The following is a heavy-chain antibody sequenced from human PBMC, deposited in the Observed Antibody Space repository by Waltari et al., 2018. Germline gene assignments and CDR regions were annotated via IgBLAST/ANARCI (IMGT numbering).Heavy chain of an antibody. D-gene: IGHD2-2*01. CDR2: LNHSRST. CDR3: ARALVGVPAATPRVYFDY. V-gene: IGHV4-34*01. J-gene: IGHJ4*02. CDR1: GGSFSGYY. Sequence: QVQLQQWGAGLLKPSETLSLTCAVYGGSFSGYYWSWIRQPPGKGLEWIGELNHSRSTNYNQYLKSRDTISVDTSKNQFSLKLSSVTAADTAVYYCARALVGVPAATPRVYFDYWGQGTLVNVSS.